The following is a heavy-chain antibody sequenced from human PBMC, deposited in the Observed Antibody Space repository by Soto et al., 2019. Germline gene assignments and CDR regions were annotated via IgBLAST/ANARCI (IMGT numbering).Heavy chain of an antibody. D-gene: IGHD6-19*01. V-gene: IGHV1-2*04. CDR2: INPNSGGT. CDR3: ARGAGEEIWPCYYMDV. J-gene: IGHJ6*03. CDR1: GYTFTGYY. Sequence: ASVKVSCKASGYTFTGYYMHWVRQAPGQGLEWMGWINPNSGGTNYAQKFQGWVTMTRDTSISTAYMELSRLRSDDTAVYYCARGAGEEIWPCYYMDVWGKGTTVTVSS.